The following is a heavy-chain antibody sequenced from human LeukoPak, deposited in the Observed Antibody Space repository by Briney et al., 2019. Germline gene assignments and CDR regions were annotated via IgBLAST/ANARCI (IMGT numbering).Heavy chain of an antibody. Sequence: ASVKVSCKSSGYTVTSYYMYWVRQAPGQGLEWMGWINPNTGATNSAQKFQGRVTVTRDTSISTVYMELSRLRSDDTAVYYCARDGPAQMVDLDYWGQGTLVTVSS. J-gene: IGHJ4*02. D-gene: IGHD2-8*01. CDR1: GYTVTSYY. CDR2: INPNTGAT. CDR3: ARDGPAQMVDLDY. V-gene: IGHV1-2*02.